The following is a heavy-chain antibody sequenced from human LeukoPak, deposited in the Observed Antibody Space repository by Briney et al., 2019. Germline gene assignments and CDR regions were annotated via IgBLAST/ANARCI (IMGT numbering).Heavy chain of an antibody. J-gene: IGHJ6*04. Sequence: GGSLRLSCEASGFTFSSYSMNWVRQAPGKGLEWISYISTSTTTIYYANSVKGRLTISRDNAKKSLYLQMNSLRAEDTAVYYCAELGITMIGGVWGKGTTVTISS. CDR1: GFTFSSYS. D-gene: IGHD3-10*02. CDR2: ISTSTTTI. V-gene: IGHV3-48*01. CDR3: AELGITMIGGV.